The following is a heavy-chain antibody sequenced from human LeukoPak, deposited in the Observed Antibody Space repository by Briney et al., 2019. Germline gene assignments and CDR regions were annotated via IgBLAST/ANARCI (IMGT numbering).Heavy chain of an antibody. CDR2: ISGSGGST. D-gene: IGHD2-2*01. V-gene: IGHV3-23*01. CDR3: AKGVEYQLLVGYDYYGFDV. Sequence: GGSLRLSCAASGFTFSSYAMSWVRQAPGKGLEWVSVISGSGGSTFYTDSVKGRFTISRDNSKNTLYLQMNSLRAEDTAIYYWAKGVEYQLLVGYDYYGFDVWGQGTTVTVSS. CDR1: GFTFSSYA. J-gene: IGHJ6*02.